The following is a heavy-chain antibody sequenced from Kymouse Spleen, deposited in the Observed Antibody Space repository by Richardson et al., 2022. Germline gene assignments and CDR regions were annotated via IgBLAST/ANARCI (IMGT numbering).Heavy chain of an antibody. CDR1: GGSFSGYY. CDR3: ARGGGIAAAGSLGYYGMDV. CDR2: INHSGST. J-gene: IGHJ6*02. Sequence: QVQLQQWGAGLLKPSETLSLTCAVYGGSFSGYYWSWIRQPPGKGLEWIGEINHSGSTNYNPSLKSRVTISVDTSKNQFSLKLSSVTAADTAVYYCARGGGIAAAGSLGYYGMDVWGQGTTVTVSS. D-gene: IGHD6-13*01. V-gene: IGHV4-34*01.